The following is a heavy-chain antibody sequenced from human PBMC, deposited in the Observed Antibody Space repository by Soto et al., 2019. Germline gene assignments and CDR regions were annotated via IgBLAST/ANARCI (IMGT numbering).Heavy chain of an antibody. J-gene: IGHJ3*02. CDR1: GYTLTELS. Sequence: GALVKVSCEVSGYTLTELSMHWVRQAPGKGLEWMGGFDPEDGETIYAQKFQGRVTMTEDTSTDTAYMELSSLRSEDTAVYYCATEGPPIGYSYGYRAFDIWGQGTMVTVSS. CDR3: ATEGPPIGYSYGYRAFDI. D-gene: IGHD5-18*01. V-gene: IGHV1-24*01. CDR2: FDPEDGET.